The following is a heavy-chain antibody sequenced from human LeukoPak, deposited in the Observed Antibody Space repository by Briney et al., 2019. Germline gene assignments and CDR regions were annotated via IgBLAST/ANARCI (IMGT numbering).Heavy chain of an antibody. J-gene: IGHJ5*02. CDR3: TRDSGTYNWFDP. CDR2: IDKKDKGYATAT. Sequence: GGSLKLSCAASGFTFSGSAIHWVRQSSGKGLERVGQIDKKDKGYATATAYAASVKGRFTISRDDSINTAYLQMKSLKTEDTALYYCTRDSGTYNWFDPWGQGTLVTVSS. CDR1: GFTFSGSA. D-gene: IGHD1-26*01. V-gene: IGHV3-73*01.